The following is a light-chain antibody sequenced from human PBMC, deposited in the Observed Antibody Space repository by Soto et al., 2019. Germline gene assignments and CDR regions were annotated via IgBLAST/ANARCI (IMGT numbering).Light chain of an antibody. CDR3: QQYYSTPPT. V-gene: IGKV4-1*01. Sequence: DTVMTQSPDSLAVSLGERATINCKSSQNVLYNSNNKNYLAWYQQKPGQPPKLLIYWASTRESGVPDRFSGSGSVTDFTLTISGLQAEDVAVYYCQQYYSTPPTFGGGTKVEIK. CDR1: QNVLYNSNNKNY. J-gene: IGKJ4*01. CDR2: WAS.